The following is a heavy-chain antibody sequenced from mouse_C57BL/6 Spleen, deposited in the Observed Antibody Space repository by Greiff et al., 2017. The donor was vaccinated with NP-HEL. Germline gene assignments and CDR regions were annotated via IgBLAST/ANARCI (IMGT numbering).Heavy chain of an antibody. CDR3: ARWDGSSYGYAMDY. CDR1: GYTFTSYG. Sequence: VQLQQSGAELARPGASVKLSCKASGYTFTSYGISWVKQRTGQGLEWIGEIYPRSGNTYYNEKFKGKATLTADKSSSTAYMELRSLTSEDSAVYFCARWDGSSYGYAMDYWGQGTSVTVSS. V-gene: IGHV1-81*01. CDR2: IYPRSGNT. D-gene: IGHD1-1*01. J-gene: IGHJ4*01.